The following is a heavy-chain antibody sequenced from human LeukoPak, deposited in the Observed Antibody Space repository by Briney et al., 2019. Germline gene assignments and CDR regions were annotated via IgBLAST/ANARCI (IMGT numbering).Heavy chain of an antibody. V-gene: IGHV5-51*04. Sequence: GASRQICVEGAGSIFTGYWSGWVRPLPGKGLEWMGIIYPGDSDTRYSPSFQGQVTISADKPISTAYLQWSSLKASDTAMYYCARSGYSYANWYFQHWGQGTLVTVSS. CDR1: GSIFTGYW. D-gene: IGHD5-18*01. CDR2: IYPGDSDT. CDR3: ARSGYSYANWYFQH. J-gene: IGHJ1*01.